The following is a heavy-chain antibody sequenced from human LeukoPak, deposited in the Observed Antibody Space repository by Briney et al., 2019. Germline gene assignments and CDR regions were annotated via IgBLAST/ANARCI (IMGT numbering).Heavy chain of an antibody. CDR3: AKQDSSGWVGVAEYFQH. J-gene: IGHJ1*01. CDR1: GFTVSSNY. CDR2: IYSGGST. Sequence: GGSLRLSCAASGFTVSSNYMSWVRQAPGKGLEWVSVIYSGGSTYYADSVKGRFTISRDNSKNTLYLQMNSLRAEDTAVYYCAKQDSSGWVGVAEYFQHWGQGTLVSVSS. D-gene: IGHD6-19*01. V-gene: IGHV3-53*01.